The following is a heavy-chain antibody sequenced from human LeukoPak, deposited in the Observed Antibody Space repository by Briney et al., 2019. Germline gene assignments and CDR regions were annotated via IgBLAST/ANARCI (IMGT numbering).Heavy chain of an antibody. CDR1: GGSISSSSYH. J-gene: IGHJ4*02. D-gene: IGHD6-13*01. Sequence: SETLSLTCTVSGGSISSSSYHWGWIRQPPGKGLEWIGSIYYSGSTYYNPSLKSRVTISVDTSKNQFSLKLSSVTAADTAVYYCARPGYSNPYFDYWGQGTLVTVSS. V-gene: IGHV4-39*01. CDR2: IYYSGST. CDR3: ARPGYSNPYFDY.